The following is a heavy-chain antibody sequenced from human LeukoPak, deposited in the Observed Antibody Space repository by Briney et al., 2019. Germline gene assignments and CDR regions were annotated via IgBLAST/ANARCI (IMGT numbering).Heavy chain of an antibody. CDR2: ISGSGGST. D-gene: IGHD6-19*01. V-gene: IGHV3-23*01. Sequence: HAGGSLRLSGAASGFTFSSYAMSWVRQAPGKGLEWVSAISGSGGSTYYADSVKGRFTISRDNSKNTLYLQMNSLRAEDTAVYYCAKDRPAVAVAGTAAFDYWGQGTLVTVSS. J-gene: IGHJ4*02. CDR3: AKDRPAVAVAGTAAFDY. CDR1: GFTFSSYA.